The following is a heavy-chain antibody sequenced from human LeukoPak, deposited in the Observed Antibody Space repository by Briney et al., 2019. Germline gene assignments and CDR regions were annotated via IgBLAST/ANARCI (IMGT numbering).Heavy chain of an antibody. J-gene: IGHJ6*02. CDR3: ARDQYEVEDDSSGYPYYYYYGMDV. Sequence: SETLSHTCTVSGGSTSSGSYYWSWIRQLAGKGLEWIGRIYTSGSTNYNPSLKSRVTISVDTSKNQFSLKLSSVTAADTAVYYCARDQYEVEDDSSGYPYYYYYGMDVWGQGTTVTVSS. D-gene: IGHD3-22*01. CDR1: GGSTSSGSYY. V-gene: IGHV4-61*02. CDR2: IYTSGST.